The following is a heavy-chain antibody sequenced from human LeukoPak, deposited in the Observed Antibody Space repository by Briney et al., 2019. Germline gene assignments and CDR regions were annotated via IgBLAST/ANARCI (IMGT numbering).Heavy chain of an antibody. D-gene: IGHD1-26*01. J-gene: IGHJ3*02. Sequence: LSGGSLRLSCAASGFTFSNYGMHWVRQAPGKGLEWVASIRYDGGNKYYADSVKGRFTISRDNPKNTLYLQMNSLRAEDTAVYYCAKKTIVGATVDAFDIWGQGTMVTVSS. CDR2: IRYDGGNK. CDR1: GFTFSNYG. V-gene: IGHV3-30*02. CDR3: AKKTIVGATVDAFDI.